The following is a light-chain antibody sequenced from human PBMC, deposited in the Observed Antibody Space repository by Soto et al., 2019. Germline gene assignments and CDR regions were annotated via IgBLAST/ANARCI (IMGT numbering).Light chain of an antibody. Sequence: QSVLTQPPSVSGAPGQRVTISCTGSSSNIGAGYDVHWYQQLPGTAPKLLIYGNSNRPSGVPDRFSGSKSGTSASLAITGLQADDEADDYCQSYDSSLNGVVFGGGTKVTVL. V-gene: IGLV1-40*01. CDR1: SSNIGAGYD. J-gene: IGLJ2*01. CDR3: QSYDSSLNGVV. CDR2: GNS.